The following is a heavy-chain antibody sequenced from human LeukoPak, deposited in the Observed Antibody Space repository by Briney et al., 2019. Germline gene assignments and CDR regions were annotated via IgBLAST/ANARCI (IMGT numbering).Heavy chain of an antibody. CDR1: DFSFIMYG. J-gene: IGHJ4*02. D-gene: IGHD6-19*01. CDR3: PKDRARYGRGWPGLDY. CDR2: IQYDGNNK. Sequence: SGGSLRLSCVASDFSFIMYGMHWVRQAPGKGLEWIAFIQYDGNNKYYADSVKGRFTISRDKSKNTLFLQMNSLRTDDSAVYYCPKDRARYGRGWPGLDYWGQGTLVSVSS. V-gene: IGHV3-30*02.